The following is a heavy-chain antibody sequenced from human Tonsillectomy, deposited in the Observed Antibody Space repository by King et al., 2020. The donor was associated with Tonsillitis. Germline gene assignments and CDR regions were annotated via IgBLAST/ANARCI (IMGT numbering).Heavy chain of an antibody. D-gene: IGHD6-13*01. CDR3: ARVVGSRWGPYFDY. Sequence: VQLVESGGGLVQPGGSLRLSCAASGFTFSSYWMHWVRQAPGKGLVWVSRINSDGSSTSYADSVKGRFTIPRDNAKNTLYLQMNSLRAEDTAVYYCARVVGSRWGPYFDYWGQGTLVTVSS. V-gene: IGHV3-74*01. CDR2: INSDGSST. CDR1: GFTFSSYW. J-gene: IGHJ4*02.